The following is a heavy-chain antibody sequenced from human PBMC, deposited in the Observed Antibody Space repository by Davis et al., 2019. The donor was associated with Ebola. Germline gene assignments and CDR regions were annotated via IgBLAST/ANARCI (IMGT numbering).Heavy chain of an antibody. Sequence: GESLKISCAASGFTFSSYGMHWVRQAPDKGPEWVAVIWYDGSRKYYGDSVMGRFTISRDISKNTLYLQMNSLRAEDTAVYYCAKDSLEVTTAYYYYGMDVWGQGTTVTVSS. CDR1: GFTFSSYG. CDR2: IWYDGSRK. CDR3: AKDSLEVTTAYYYYGMDV. J-gene: IGHJ6*02. V-gene: IGHV3-30*02. D-gene: IGHD4-17*01.